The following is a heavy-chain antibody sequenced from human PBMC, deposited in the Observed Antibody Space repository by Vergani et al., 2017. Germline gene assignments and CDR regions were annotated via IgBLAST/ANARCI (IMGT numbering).Heavy chain of an antibody. V-gene: IGHV3-43*01. Sequence: EVQLVESGGVVVQPGGSLRLSCAASVFTFDDYTMHWVRQAPGKGLEWVSLISWDGGSTYYADSVKGRFTISRDNSKNSLYLQMNSLRTEDTALYYCAKVNHYCSSTSCYFDDWGQGTLVTVSS. CDR2: ISWDGGST. J-gene: IGHJ4*02. D-gene: IGHD2-2*01. CDR3: AKVNHYCSSTSCYFDD. CDR1: VFTFDDYT.